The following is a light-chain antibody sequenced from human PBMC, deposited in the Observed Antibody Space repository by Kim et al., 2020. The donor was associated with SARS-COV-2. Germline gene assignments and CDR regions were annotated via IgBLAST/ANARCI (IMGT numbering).Light chain of an antibody. Sequence: SAPAGHSASITRRASQSIIKFFSCYQHIPGKTPKLLIYAASGLQNGVPSRVSGSQSVEDFTLTISNRRREDFAIYFCQLNHITPYSFGQGTKLEI. CDR3: QLNHITPYS. CDR2: AAS. V-gene: IGKV1-39*01. CDR1: QSIIKF. J-gene: IGKJ2*01.